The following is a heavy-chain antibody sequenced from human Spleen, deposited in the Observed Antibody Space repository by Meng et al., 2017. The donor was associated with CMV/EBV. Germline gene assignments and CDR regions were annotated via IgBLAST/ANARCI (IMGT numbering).Heavy chain of an antibody. CDR2: IGSSGSSI. Sequence: GESLKISCVASGVTFSSYEMNWVRQAPGKGLEWISYIGSSGSSIYYADSVKGRFTISRDNARNSLYLQMNSLRAEDTAVYYCARDYYYGSGSYSCFDPWGQGTLVTVSS. V-gene: IGHV3-48*03. J-gene: IGHJ5*02. D-gene: IGHD3-10*01. CDR3: ARDYYYGSGSYSCFDP. CDR1: GVTFSSYE.